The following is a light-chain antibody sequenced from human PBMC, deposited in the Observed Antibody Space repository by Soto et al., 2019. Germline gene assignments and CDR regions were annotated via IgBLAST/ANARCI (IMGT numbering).Light chain of an antibody. J-gene: IGKJ1*01. Sequence: DIPMSQSRSTLSGSVGDKVTITCRASQTISSWLAWYQQKPGKAPKLLIYKASTLKSGVPSRFSGSGSGTEFTLTISSLQPDDFATYYCQHYNSYSEAFGQATKVDI. CDR2: KAS. CDR3: QHYNSYSEA. V-gene: IGKV1-5*03. CDR1: QTISSW.